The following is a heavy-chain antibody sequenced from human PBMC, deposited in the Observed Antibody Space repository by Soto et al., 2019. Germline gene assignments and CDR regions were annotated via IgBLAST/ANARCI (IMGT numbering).Heavy chain of an antibody. D-gene: IGHD3-3*01. V-gene: IGHV4-30-4*01. Sequence: SETLSLTCTVSGASISRGDYYWNWIRQSPGKGLEWIGNTYNNGRPNYNPSLKSRVTISGDSSKNQFSLKLRSLSAADTAVYYCARGGVYDFWSGLFDWGQGTLVTVSS. CDR3: ARGGVYDFWSGLFD. CDR2: TYNNGRP. CDR1: GASISRGDYY. J-gene: IGHJ4*02.